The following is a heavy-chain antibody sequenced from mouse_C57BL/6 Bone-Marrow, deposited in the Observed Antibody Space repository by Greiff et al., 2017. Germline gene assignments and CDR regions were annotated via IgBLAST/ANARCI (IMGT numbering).Heavy chain of an antibody. CDR1: GYTFTSYW. CDR3: ARSFITTVVSPAWFAY. D-gene: IGHD1-1*01. J-gene: IGHJ3*01. Sequence: QVQLQQPGAELVMPGASVKLSCKASGYTFTSYWMHWVKQRPGQGLEWIGEIDPSDSYTNYNQKVKGKSTLTVDKSSSTAYMQLSSLTSEDSAVYYCARSFITTVVSPAWFAYWGQGTLVTVSA. V-gene: IGHV1-69*01. CDR2: IDPSDSYT.